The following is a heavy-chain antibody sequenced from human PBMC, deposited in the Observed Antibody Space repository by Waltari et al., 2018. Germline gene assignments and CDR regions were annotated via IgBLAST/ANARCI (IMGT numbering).Heavy chain of an antibody. J-gene: IGHJ4*02. CDR2: VDQEDGET. V-gene: IGHV1-69-2*01. CDR3: ATLTGDMVTGYYKEVANFDY. Sequence: EVQLVQSGAEVKKTGATVKISCKVSGYTFTAYYTQWVKPATGTGRGWMGLVDQEDGETINAEKFQGRVTITSDTSTDTAYMDLSSLRSEDTAVYYCATLTGDMVTGYYKEVANFDYWGQGTLVTVSS. CDR1: GYTFTAYY. D-gene: IGHD3-9*01.